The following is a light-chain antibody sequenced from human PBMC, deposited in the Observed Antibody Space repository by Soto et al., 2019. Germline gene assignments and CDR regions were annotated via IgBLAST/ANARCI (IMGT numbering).Light chain of an antibody. CDR3: QRFDTSNAMYF. Sequence: DIQMTQSPSTLSASVGDRVTITCRASESINRRLAWYQQKPGSAPKPLIYKSSTLESGVPSRFSGSGYGTEFTLTISGLQPDDFATYYCQRFDTSNAMYFFGPGTKVDIK. CDR1: ESINRR. CDR2: KSS. J-gene: IGKJ2*01. V-gene: IGKV1-5*03.